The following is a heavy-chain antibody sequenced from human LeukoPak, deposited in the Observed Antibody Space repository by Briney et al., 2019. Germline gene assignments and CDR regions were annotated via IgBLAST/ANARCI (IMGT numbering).Heavy chain of an antibody. J-gene: IGHJ4*02. CDR2: ISSSGSYI. V-gene: IGHV3-21*01. CDR3: ASGIAAAGTGRDY. Sequence: GGSLRLSCAASRFTFSSYSMNWVRQAPGKGLEWVSSISSSGSYIYYADSVKGRFTISRDNAKNSLYLQMNSLRAEDTAVYYCASGIAAAGTGRDYWGQGTLVTVSS. D-gene: IGHD6-13*01. CDR1: RFTFSSYS.